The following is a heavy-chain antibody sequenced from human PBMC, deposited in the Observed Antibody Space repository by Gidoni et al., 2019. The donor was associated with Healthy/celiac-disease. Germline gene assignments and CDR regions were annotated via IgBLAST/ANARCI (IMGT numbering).Heavy chain of an antibody. V-gene: IGHV3-23*01. D-gene: IGHD5-12*01. J-gene: IGHJ4*02. CDR3: AKGYSGYDTFDY. CDR1: GFTFSSYA. Sequence: EVQLLESGGGLVQPGGSLRLSCAASGFTFSSYAMSWVRQAPGKGLEWVSAISGSGGSTYYADSVKGRFTISRDNSKNTLYLQLNSLRAEDTAVYYCAKGYSGYDTFDYWGQGTLVTVSS. CDR2: ISGSGGST.